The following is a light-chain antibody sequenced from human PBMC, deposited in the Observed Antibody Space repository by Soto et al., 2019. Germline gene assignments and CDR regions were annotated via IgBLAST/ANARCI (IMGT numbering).Light chain of an antibody. J-gene: IGLJ1*01. CDR2: EVT. Sequence: QSALTQPPSASGSPGQSLTISCTGTSSDVGAYKYVSWYQQYPGKAPKLMIYEVTKRPSGVPDRFSGSKSGNTASLTISGLQAEDEADYFCCSYAGTVAYVFGTGTKVTVL. CDR3: CSYAGTVAYV. CDR1: SSDVGAYKY. V-gene: IGLV2-8*01.